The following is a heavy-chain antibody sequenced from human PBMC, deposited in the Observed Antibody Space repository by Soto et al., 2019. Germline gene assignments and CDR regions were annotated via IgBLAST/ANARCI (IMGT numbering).Heavy chain of an antibody. CDR2: ISGSGGST. J-gene: IGHJ6*02. CDR3: AKDPTTVTSYYYYYGMDV. V-gene: IGHV3-23*01. D-gene: IGHD4-17*01. CDR1: GFTFSSYA. Sequence: GGSLRLSCAASGFTFSSYAMSWVRQAPGKGLEWVSAISGSGGSTYYADSVKGRLTISRDNSKNTLYLQMNSLRAEDTAVYYCAKDPTTVTSYYYYYGMDVWGQGTTVTVS.